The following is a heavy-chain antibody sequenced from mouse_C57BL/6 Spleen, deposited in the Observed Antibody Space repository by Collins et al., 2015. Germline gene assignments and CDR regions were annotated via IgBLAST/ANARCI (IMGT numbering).Heavy chain of an antibody. CDR2: ISSGSSTI. CDR3: ARPGPYYYGSSYYFDY. J-gene: IGHJ2*01. V-gene: IGHV5-17*01. Sequence: EYMGYISSGSSTIYYADTVKGRFTISRDNAKNTLFLQMTSLRSEDTAMYYCARPGPYYYGSSYYFDYWGQGTTLTVSS. D-gene: IGHD1-1*01.